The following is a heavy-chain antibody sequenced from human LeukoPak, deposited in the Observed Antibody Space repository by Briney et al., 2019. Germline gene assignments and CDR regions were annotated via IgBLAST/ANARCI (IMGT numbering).Heavy chain of an antibody. CDR3: ARSRRDWGYFDY. CDR2: INHSGST. V-gene: IGHV4-34*01. J-gene: IGHJ4*02. Sequence: SETLSLTCAVYGGSFSGYYWCWIRQPPGKGLEWIGEINHSGSTNYNPSLKSRVTISVDTSKNQFSLKLSSVTAADTAVYYCARSRRDWGYFDYWGQGTLVTVSS. CDR1: GGSFSGYY. D-gene: IGHD7-27*01.